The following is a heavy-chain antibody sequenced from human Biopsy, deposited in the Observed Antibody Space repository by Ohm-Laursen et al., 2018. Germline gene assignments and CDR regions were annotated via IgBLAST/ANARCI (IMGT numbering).Heavy chain of an antibody. Sequence: SLRLSCTASEFTFSSSWMTWVRQAPGKGLEWVAMIKQDGSEDYYVDSVKGRFTISRDNAQKSLDLQLNSLRAEDTAVYYCVRGRSMDVWGQGTTVTVSS. V-gene: IGHV3-7*04. CDR2: IKQDGSED. J-gene: IGHJ6*02. CDR3: VRGRSMDV. CDR1: EFTFSSSW.